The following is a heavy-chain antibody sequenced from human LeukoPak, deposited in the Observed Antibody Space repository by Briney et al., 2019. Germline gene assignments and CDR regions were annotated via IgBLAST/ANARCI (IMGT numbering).Heavy chain of an antibody. D-gene: IGHD3-10*01. CDR3: ARARATQALLWFGELSS. J-gene: IGHJ4*02. CDR2: IWYDGSNK. V-gene: IGHV3-33*01. CDR1: GFTFSSYG. Sequence: GRSLRLSCAASGFTFSSYGMHWVCQAPGKGLEWVAVIWYDGSNKYYADSVKGRFTISRDNSKNTLYLQMNSLRAEDTAVYYCARARATQALLWFGELSSWGQGTLVTVSS.